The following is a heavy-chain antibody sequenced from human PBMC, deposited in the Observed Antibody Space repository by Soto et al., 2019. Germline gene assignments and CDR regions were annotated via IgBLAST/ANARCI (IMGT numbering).Heavy chain of an antibody. CDR3: AKSRSYCSRTSCYGAPDFDY. D-gene: IGHD2-2*01. CDR1: GFTFDDYT. J-gene: IGHJ4*02. V-gene: IGHV3-43*01. Sequence: EVQLVESGGLVVQPGGSLRLSCAASGFTFDDYTMHWVRQAPGKGLEWVSLISWEGGSTYYADSVKGRFTVSRDNSKNSLYLQMNSLRTEYTALYYCAKSRSYCSRTSCYGAPDFDYWGQGALVTVSS. CDR2: ISWEGGST.